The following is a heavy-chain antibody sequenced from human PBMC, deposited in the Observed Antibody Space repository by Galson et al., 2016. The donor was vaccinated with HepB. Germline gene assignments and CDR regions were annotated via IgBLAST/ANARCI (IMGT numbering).Heavy chain of an antibody. V-gene: IGHV3-23*01. D-gene: IGHD5-18*01. CDR1: GFTFNKYA. J-gene: IGHJ6*02. CDR3: AKTTVNTGYYGMDV. CDR2: TSGSGGST. Sequence: SLRLSCAASGFTFNKYAMNWVRQAPGKGLEWVSGTSGSGGSTYYADSVKGRLTISRDNSKNTLYLQMNSLRAEDTAVYYCAKTTVNTGYYGMDVWGQVTTVTVSS.